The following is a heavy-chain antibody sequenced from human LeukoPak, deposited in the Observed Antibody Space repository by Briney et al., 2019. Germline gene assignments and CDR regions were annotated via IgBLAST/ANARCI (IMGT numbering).Heavy chain of an antibody. V-gene: IGHV3-30*03. CDR2: ISYDGIDS. D-gene: IGHD3-16*02. J-gene: IGHJ3*01. CDR3: ALDRYTRDYFDVFDL. CDR1: RWYPHKCI. Sequence: PGRSLRLSCAASRWYPHKCIMHWLRQVPGRGPQWVALISYDGIDSYIADSVKGRFSISRDNSKNTLFLQSNSLRPEDTAVYYCALDRYTRDYFDVFDLWGQGSTVTVSS.